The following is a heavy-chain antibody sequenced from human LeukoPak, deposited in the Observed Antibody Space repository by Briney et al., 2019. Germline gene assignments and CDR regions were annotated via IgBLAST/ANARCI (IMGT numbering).Heavy chain of an antibody. CDR3: ARTDYYYYYMDV. CDR1: GGSISNYY. CDR2: INHSGST. Sequence: SETLSLTCTVSGGSISNYYWSWIRQPPGKGLEWIGEINHSGSTNYNPSLKSRVTISVDTSKNQFSLKLSSVTAADTAVYYCARTDYYYYYMDVWGKGTTVTVSS. V-gene: IGHV4-34*01. J-gene: IGHJ6*03.